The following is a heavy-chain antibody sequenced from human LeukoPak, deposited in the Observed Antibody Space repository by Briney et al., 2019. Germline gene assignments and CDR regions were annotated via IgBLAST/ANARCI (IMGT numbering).Heavy chain of an antibody. CDR3: ARRFMVRGVIITNSPFDY. J-gene: IGHJ4*02. V-gene: IGHV4-4*02. CDR1: GGSISSSNW. D-gene: IGHD3-10*01. CDR2: IYHSGST. Sequence: SETLSLTCAVSGGSISSSNWWSWVRQPPGKGLEWIGEIYHSGSTNYNPSLKSRVTISVDKSKNQFSLKLSSVTAADTAVYYCARRFMVRGVIITNSPFDYWGQGTLVTVS.